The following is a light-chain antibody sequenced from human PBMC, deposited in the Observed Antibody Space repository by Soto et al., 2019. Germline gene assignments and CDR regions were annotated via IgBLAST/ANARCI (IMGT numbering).Light chain of an antibody. CDR1: QGLLYSNGNTY. V-gene: IGKV2-30*01. CDR2: KVS. Sequence: VVMTQSPLSLPVALGQPASISCRSSQGLLYSNGNTYLSWFHQRPGQSPRRLIYKVSIRDSGVPDRFSGSGSGTDFTLKISRVEAEDVGVYFCRQGTDWPPFTFGEGTKLEI. J-gene: IGKJ2*01. CDR3: RQGTDWPPFT.